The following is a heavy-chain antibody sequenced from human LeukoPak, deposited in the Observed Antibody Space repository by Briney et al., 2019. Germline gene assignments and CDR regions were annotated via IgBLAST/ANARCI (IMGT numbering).Heavy chain of an antibody. CDR1: GFTFSSYW. J-gene: IGHJ4*02. CDR2: IKQDGSER. Sequence: GGSLRLFCAASGFTFSSYWLSWVRQDPGKGLEGVANIKQDGSERLYVEFVKGRFTIYRDHPKHCLYLQMNSLRAEDTAVYYCARLREIPVFGVVTESPSYFDYWGQGTLVTGSS. V-gene: IGHV3-7*01. D-gene: IGHD3-3*01. CDR3: ARLREIPVFGVVTESPSYFDY.